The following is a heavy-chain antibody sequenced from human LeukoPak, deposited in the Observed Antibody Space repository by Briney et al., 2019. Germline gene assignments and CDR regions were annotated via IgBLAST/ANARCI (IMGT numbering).Heavy chain of an antibody. V-gene: IGHV1-69*04. CDR3: ARVSMAVTNIFDY. CDR1: GGTFSSYA. D-gene: IGHD4-17*01. J-gene: IGHJ4*02. CDR2: IIPILGIA. Sequence: SVKVSCKASGGTFSSYAISWVRQAPGQGLEWMGRIIPILGIANYAQKFQGRVTITADKSTSTAYMELSSLRSEDTAVYYCARVSMAVTNIFDYWGQGTLVTVSS.